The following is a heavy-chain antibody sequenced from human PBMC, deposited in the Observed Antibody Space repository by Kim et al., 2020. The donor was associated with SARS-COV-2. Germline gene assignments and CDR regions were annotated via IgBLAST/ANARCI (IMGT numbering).Heavy chain of an antibody. V-gene: IGHV4-59*01. CDR2: IYYSGST. CDR1: GGSISSYY. Sequence: SETLSLTCTVSGGSISSYYWSWIRQPPGKGLEWIGYIYYSGSTNYNPSLKSRVTISVDTSKNQFSLKLTSVTAADTAVYYCARVRWLPGEGLPGNWFDPWGQGTLVTVSS. D-gene: IGHD5-12*01. CDR3: ARVRWLPGEGLPGNWFDP. J-gene: IGHJ5*02.